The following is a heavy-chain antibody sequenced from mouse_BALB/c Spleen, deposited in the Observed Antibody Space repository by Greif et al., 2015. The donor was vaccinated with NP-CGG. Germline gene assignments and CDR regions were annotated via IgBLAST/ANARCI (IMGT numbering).Heavy chain of an antibody. D-gene: IGHD2-1*01. Sequence: EVQRVESGGGLVEPGGSLKLSCAASGFTFSDYYMYWVRQTPEKRLEWVATISDGGSYTYYPDSVKGRFTISRDNAKNNLYLQMSSLKSEDTAMYYCARDGNYWYFDVWGAGTTVTVSS. CDR3: ARDGNYWYFDV. CDR2: ISDGGSYT. V-gene: IGHV5-4*02. J-gene: IGHJ1*01. CDR1: GFTFSDYY.